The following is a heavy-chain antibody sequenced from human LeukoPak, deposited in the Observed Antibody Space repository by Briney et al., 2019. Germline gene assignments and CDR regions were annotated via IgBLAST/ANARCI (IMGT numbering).Heavy chain of an antibody. V-gene: IGHV3-23*01. CDR2: ITGGGVNT. Sequence: GGSLRLSCAASGFTFSSYAMHWVRQTPGKGLEWVAAITGGGVNTYYADSVKGRFTISRDNSKNTLYLQMNSQRAEDTALYYCAKRTVDVVAPKPFDYWGQGTLVTVSS. J-gene: IGHJ4*02. D-gene: IGHD5-12*01. CDR3: AKRTVDVVAPKPFDY. CDR1: GFTFSSYA.